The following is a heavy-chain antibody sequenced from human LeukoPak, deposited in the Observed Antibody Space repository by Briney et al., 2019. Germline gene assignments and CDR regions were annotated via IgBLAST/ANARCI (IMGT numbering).Heavy chain of an antibody. CDR3: ARDVIWFGELSHYNWFDP. V-gene: IGHV3-20*04. D-gene: IGHD3-10*01. Sequence: GGSLRLSCAASGFTFDDYGMSWVRHAPGKGLEWVSGINWNGGSTVYADSVKGRFTISRDNAKNSLYLQMNSLRAEDTALYYCARDVIWFGELSHYNWFDPWGQGTLVTVSS. CDR1: GFTFDDYG. J-gene: IGHJ5*02. CDR2: INWNGGST.